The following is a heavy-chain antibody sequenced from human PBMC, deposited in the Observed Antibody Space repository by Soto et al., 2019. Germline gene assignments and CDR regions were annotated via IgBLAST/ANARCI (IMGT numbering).Heavy chain of an antibody. CDR2: INAGNGNT. D-gene: IGHD2-8*01. Sequence: QVQLVQSGAEVKKPGASVKVSCKASGYTFTSYAMHWVLQAPGQRLEWMGWINAGNGNTKYSQKFQGRVTITRDTSASTAYMELSSLRSEDTAVYYCARALMAAYYYYYMDVWGKGTTVTVSS. CDR1: GYTFTSYA. V-gene: IGHV1-3*01. CDR3: ARALMAAYYYYYMDV. J-gene: IGHJ6*03.